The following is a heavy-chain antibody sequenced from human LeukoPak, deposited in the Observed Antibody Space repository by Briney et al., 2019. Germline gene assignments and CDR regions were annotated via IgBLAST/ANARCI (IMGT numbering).Heavy chain of an antibody. CDR1: GFTFSNFW. Sequence: PGGSLRPSCAVSGFTFSNFWMSWVRQAPGRGLEWVANIHPEGNEKYHVESVKGRFTISRDNTKNLLFLQMNALRVEDTAVYYCARGDDFSGDHWGQGTLVTVSS. D-gene: IGHD1-1*01. J-gene: IGHJ4*02. V-gene: IGHV3-7*04. CDR3: ARGDDFSGDH. CDR2: IHPEGNEK.